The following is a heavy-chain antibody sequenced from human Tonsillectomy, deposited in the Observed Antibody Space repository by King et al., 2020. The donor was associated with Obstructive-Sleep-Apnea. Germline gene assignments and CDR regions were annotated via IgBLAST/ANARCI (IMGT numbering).Heavy chain of an antibody. V-gene: IGHV1-8*01. J-gene: IGHJ4*02. CDR2: RNPNSGNT. Sequence: VQLVESGAEVKKPGASVKVSCKASGYTFSSAEIHWVRQAPGQGLEWMGGRNPNSGNTAYVQKFQGRVTMTRNPSINTAYMELSSLRSTDTAVYFCARGSSRSFDLWGQGTLVTVSS. D-gene: IGHD6-13*01. CDR3: ARGSSRSFDL. CDR1: GYTFSSAE.